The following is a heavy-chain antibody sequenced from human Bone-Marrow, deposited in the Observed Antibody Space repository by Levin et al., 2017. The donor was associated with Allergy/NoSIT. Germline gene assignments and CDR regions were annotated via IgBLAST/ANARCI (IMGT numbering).Heavy chain of an antibody. D-gene: IGHD6-13*01. J-gene: IGHJ1*01. Sequence: GASVKVSCTASGFTFSSFGFSWVRQAPGQGLEWMGWISAYTGNINFAQKFQGRVSMTTDTFTNTSYLELRGLTSDDTAVYYCARADYHCAGKRADLPHHWRQGTLVTVSS. CDR2: ISAYTGNI. CDR3: ARADYHCAGKRADLPHH. V-gene: IGHV1-18*01. CDR1: GFTFSSFG.